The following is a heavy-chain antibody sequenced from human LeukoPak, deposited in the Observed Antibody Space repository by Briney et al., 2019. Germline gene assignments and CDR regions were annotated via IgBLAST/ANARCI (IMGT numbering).Heavy chain of an antibody. Sequence: PSETLSLTCTVSGDSISSGDYYWSWIRQPAGKGLEWIGRISSSGSTNYNPSLKSRVTTSVDTSKNQFSLKLSSVTAADTAVYYCARLGGYFDNFDCWGQGTLVTVSS. CDR2: ISSSGST. V-gene: IGHV4-61*02. CDR1: GDSISSGDYY. D-gene: IGHD3-9*01. J-gene: IGHJ4*02. CDR3: ARLGGYFDNFDC.